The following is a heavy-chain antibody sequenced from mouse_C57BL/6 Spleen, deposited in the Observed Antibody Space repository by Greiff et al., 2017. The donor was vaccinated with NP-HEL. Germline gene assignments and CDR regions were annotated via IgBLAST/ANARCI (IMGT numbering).Heavy chain of an antibody. V-gene: IGHV1-52*01. J-gene: IGHJ1*03. CDR3: ARDYGSSYTGYFDV. CDR2: IDPSDSET. Sequence: QVQLQQPGAELVRPGSSVKLSCKASGYTFTSYWMHWVKQRPIQGLEWIGNIDPSDSETHYNQKFKDKATLTVDKSSSTAYMQLSSLTSEDSAVYYRARDYGSSYTGYFDVWGTGTTVTVSS. CDR1: GYTFTSYW. D-gene: IGHD1-1*01.